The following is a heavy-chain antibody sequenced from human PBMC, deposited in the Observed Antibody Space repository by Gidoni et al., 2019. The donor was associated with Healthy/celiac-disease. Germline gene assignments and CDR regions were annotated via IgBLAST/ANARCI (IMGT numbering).Heavy chain of an antibody. CDR2: INPSGGST. J-gene: IGHJ6*02. V-gene: IGHV1-46*01. CDR1: GYPFTTYY. CDR3: ARSYGSGSYYAYYYYGMDV. Sequence: QVQLVQSGAEVKKPGAPVKVSCKASGYPFTTYYLPWVRQPPGHGLEWMGIINPSGGSTSYAQKFQGRVSMTRDTSTSTVYMELSSLRSEDTAVYYCARSYGSGSYYAYYYYGMDVWGQGTTVTVSS. D-gene: IGHD3-10*01.